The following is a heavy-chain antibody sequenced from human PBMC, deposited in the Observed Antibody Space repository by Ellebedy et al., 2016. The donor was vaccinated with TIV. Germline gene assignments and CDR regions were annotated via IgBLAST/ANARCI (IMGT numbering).Heavy chain of an antibody. CDR1: GFTFSTYA. V-gene: IGHV3-23*01. J-gene: IGHJ2*01. Sequence: GESLKISXAGSGFTFSTYAMTWVRQPQGKGLEWVSTIGYTGDKSYYADTVKGRFTVSRDNSKNTLYLQMDSLSAEDTAVYYCAHHYNDSSSYYWHFDLWGRGTLVTVSS. CDR2: IGYTGDKS. D-gene: IGHD3-22*01. CDR3: AHHYNDSSSYYWHFDL.